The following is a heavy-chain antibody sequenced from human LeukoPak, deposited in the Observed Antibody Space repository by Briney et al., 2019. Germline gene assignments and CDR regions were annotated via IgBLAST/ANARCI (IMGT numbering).Heavy chain of an antibody. J-gene: IGHJ4*02. Sequence: PSETLSLTCTVAGGSISSYYWSWIRQPPGKGLEWIGYIYYSGSTNYNPSLKCRVTISVDTSKNQFSLKLSSVTAADTAVYYCARRELGSSWYDWGQGTLVTVSS. D-gene: IGHD6-13*01. CDR2: IYYSGST. CDR3: ARRELGSSWYD. CDR1: GGSISSYY. V-gene: IGHV4-59*08.